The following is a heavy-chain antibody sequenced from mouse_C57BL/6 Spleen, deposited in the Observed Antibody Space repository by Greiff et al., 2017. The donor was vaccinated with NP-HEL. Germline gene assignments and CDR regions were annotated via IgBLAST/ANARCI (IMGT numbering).Heavy chain of an antibody. V-gene: IGHV1-69*01. D-gene: IGHD1-1*01. J-gene: IGHJ1*03. Sequence: VQLQQPGAELVMPGASVKLSCKASGYTFTSYWMHWVKQRPGQGLEWIGELDPSDSYTNYNQKFKGKSTLTVDKSSSTAYMQLSSLTSEDSAVYYCARGGNYYGSSSYFDVWGTGTTVTVSS. CDR3: ARGGNYYGSSSYFDV. CDR1: GYTFTSYW. CDR2: LDPSDSYT.